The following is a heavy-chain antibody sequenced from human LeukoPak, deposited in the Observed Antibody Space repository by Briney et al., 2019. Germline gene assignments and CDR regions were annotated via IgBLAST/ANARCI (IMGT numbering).Heavy chain of an antibody. D-gene: IGHD3-3*01. Sequence: GGSLRLSCAASGFTFSSDIMNWVHHAPRKGLEWVSSISNSSSYIYYADTVKGRFTISRDNAKKSLYLQKNSLRAENTAVSYCASALGITIFGRNWFDHWGQGTLVTVSS. CDR3: ASALGITIFGRNWFDH. CDR2: ISNSSSYI. J-gene: IGHJ5*02. V-gene: IGHV3-21*01. CDR1: GFTFSSDI.